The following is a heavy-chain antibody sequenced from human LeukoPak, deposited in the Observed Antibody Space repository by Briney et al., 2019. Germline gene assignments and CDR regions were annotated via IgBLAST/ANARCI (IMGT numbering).Heavy chain of an antibody. Sequence: GESLRLSCAASGFTFSSYGMHWVRQAPGKGLEWVAVIWYDGSNKYYADSVKGRFTISRDNSKNTLYLQMNSLRAEDTAVYYCARDFYGSGRSDAFDIWGQGTMVTVSS. D-gene: IGHD3-10*01. CDR3: ARDFYGSGRSDAFDI. CDR2: IWYDGSNK. CDR1: GFTFSSYG. J-gene: IGHJ3*02. V-gene: IGHV3-33*01.